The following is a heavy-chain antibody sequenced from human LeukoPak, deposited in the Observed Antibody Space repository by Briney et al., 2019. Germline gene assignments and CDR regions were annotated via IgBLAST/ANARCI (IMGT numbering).Heavy chain of an antibody. Sequence: GGSLRLSCAASGFTFSSYAMSWVRQAPGKGLEWVSAISGSGDSTYYSDSVKGRFTISRDNSKNTLYVQMNSLRAEDTAVYYCAKPLVSDYYDSSGYWGYWGQGTVVPVSS. V-gene: IGHV3-23*01. CDR1: GFTFSSYA. CDR2: ISGSGDST. D-gene: IGHD3-22*01. J-gene: IGHJ4*02. CDR3: AKPLVSDYYDSSGYWGY.